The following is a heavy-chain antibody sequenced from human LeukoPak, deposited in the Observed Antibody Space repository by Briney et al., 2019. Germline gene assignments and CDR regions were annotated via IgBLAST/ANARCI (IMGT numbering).Heavy chain of an antibody. J-gene: IGHJ4*02. Sequence: GGSLRLSCAASGFTFSSYAMSWVRQAPGKGLEWVSAISDSGGSTYYADSVKGRFTISRDNSQNTLYLQMNSLRAEDTAVYYCAKDRAPYYDSSGYYYFFDYWGQGTLVTVSS. CDR2: ISDSGGST. CDR3: AKDRAPYYDSSGYYYFFDY. V-gene: IGHV3-23*01. CDR1: GFTFSSYA. D-gene: IGHD3-22*01.